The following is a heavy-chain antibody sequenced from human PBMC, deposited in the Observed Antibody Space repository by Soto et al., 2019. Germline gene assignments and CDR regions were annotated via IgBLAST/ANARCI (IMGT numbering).Heavy chain of an antibody. CDR3: ARGIQEGFDP. CDR2: IYYNGII. CDR1: GDSITDGDYY. Sequence: QVSLQESGPGLVKPSQTLSLSCTVSGDSITDGDYYWSWIRQPPGKDLEGIAYIYYNGIIHYNPSLKRRVTISLDPSKNQFSLTMTSVTDADTGVYSCARGIQEGFDPWGQGTLVTVSS. D-gene: IGHD5-18*01. J-gene: IGHJ5*02. V-gene: IGHV4-30-4*01.